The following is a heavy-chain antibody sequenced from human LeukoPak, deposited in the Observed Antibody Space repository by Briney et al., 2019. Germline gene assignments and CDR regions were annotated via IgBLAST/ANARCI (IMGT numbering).Heavy chain of an antibody. V-gene: IGHV1-18*01. CDR1: VYTFTNYG. CDR3: ARDLRRGSYYDGHYLDF. J-gene: IGHJ4*02. CDR2: TSTNNGNK. Sequence: APVTVSFKSSVYTFTNYGFSWVRQAPGQGLEWMGWTSTNNGNKMYAQSLQGRVTVTTDTSTSTTYMELTSLRSDDTAVYYCARDLRRGSYYDGHYLDFWGQGTLVTVSS. D-gene: IGHD3-10*01.